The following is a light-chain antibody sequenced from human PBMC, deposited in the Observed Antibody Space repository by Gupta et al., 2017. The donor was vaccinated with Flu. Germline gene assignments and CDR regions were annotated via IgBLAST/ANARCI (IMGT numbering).Light chain of an antibody. CDR1: SSDVGGYNY. J-gene: IGLJ1*01. V-gene: IGLV2-11*01. CDR3: FSYAGSNTYV. Sequence: QSALTQPRSVSASPGQSVAISCPGTSSDVGGYNYVSWYQQHPGKAPKLMIYDVNNRPSGVPDRCSGSKSGNTASLTISGLQAEDEADYYCFSYAGSNTYVFGIGTKVTVL. CDR2: DVN.